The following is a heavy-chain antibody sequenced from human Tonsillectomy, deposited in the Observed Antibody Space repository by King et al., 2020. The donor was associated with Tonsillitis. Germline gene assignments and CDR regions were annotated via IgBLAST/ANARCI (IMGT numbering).Heavy chain of an antibody. V-gene: IGHV1-69*06. Sequence: VQLVKSGAEVKKPGSSLKVSCKASGGTLSNYAITWVRQAPGQGLDWMGGIIPIFVTADYAQKFLGRVTITADKSTSTAYMELSSLRSDDTAVYYCARGKCSNGSCYDWFDPWGQGTLVTVSS. D-gene: IGHD2-15*01. CDR2: IIPIFVTA. J-gene: IGHJ5*02. CDR3: ARGKCSNGSCYDWFDP. CDR1: GGTLSNYA.